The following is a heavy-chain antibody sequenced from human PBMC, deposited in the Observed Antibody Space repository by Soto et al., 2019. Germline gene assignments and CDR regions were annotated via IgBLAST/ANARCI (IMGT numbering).Heavy chain of an antibody. CDR1: GGTFSSYA. V-gene: IGHV1-69*13. CDR3: AKPSTVTTPYYYHGIDV. D-gene: IGHD4-17*01. CDR2: IIRIFGTA. J-gene: IGHJ6*02. Sequence: ASVKVSCKASGGTFSSYAISWVRQAPGQGLEWMGGIIRIFGTANYAQKFQGRVTISADESTSTAYMELSSLRSEDTAVYYCAKPSTVTTPYYYHGIDVWGQGTTVTVSS.